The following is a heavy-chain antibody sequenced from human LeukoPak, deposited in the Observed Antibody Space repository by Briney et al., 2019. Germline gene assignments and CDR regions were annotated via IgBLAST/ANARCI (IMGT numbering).Heavy chain of an antibody. J-gene: IGHJ6*02. CDR3: AKYPSTVTTFYSYGMDV. Sequence: PGGSLRLSCAASGFTFSSFAMSWVRQAPGKGLEWVSAISSSGSSTYFADSVKGRFTISRDNSKNTLFLQMNTLRAEDTAVYYCAKYPSTVTTFYSYGMDVWGQGTSVTVSS. CDR2: ISSSGSST. D-gene: IGHD4-11*01. V-gene: IGHV3-23*01. CDR1: GFTFSSFA.